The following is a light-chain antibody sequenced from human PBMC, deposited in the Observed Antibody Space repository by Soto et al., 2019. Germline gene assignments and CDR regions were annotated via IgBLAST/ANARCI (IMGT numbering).Light chain of an antibody. CDR2: DTS. V-gene: IGKV1-33*01. J-gene: IGKJ4*01. Sequence: DIQMTQSPSSLSASVGDRVTITCQASQDISNYLNWYQQKPGKAPKLLICDTSNLEAGVPSRFSGSGSGTDFIFIISSLQPEDIATYYCQQYDNLPLTFGGGTKVEVK. CDR1: QDISNY. CDR3: QQYDNLPLT.